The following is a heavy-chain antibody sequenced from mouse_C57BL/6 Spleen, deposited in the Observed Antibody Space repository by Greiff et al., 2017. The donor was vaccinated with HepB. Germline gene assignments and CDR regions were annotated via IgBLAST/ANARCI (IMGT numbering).Heavy chain of an antibody. D-gene: IGHD1-1*01. CDR2: IDPSDSYT. J-gene: IGHJ2*01. CDR1: GYTFTSYW. CDR3: ARCDYGSSLDY. Sequence: QVQLQQPGAELVKPGASVKLSCKASGYTFTSYWMQWVKQRPGQGLEWIGEIDPSDSYTNYNQKFKGKATLTVDTSSSTAYMQLSSLTSADSAVYYGARCDYGSSLDYWGQGTTLTVSS. V-gene: IGHV1-50*01.